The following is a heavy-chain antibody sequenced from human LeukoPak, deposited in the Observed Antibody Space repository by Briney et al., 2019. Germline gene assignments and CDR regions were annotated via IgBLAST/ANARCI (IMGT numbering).Heavy chain of an antibody. CDR2: IYYSGST. CDR1: GGSISTYY. J-gene: IGHJ4*02. Sequence: SETLSLTCTVSGGSISTYYWSWIRQPAGKGLEWIGYIYYSGSTNYNPSLKSRVTISVDTSKNQFSLKLSSVTAADTAVYYCARENYDSSGYYRYYFDYWGQGTLVTVSS. D-gene: IGHD3-22*01. CDR3: ARENYDSSGYYRYYFDY. V-gene: IGHV4-59*01.